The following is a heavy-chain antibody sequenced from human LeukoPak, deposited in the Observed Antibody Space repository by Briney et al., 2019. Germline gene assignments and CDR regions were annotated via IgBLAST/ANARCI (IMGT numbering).Heavy chain of an antibody. V-gene: IGHV3-21*01. CDR3: ARAAAAADYYMDV. D-gene: IGHD6-13*01. Sequence: GGSLRLSCAASGFTFSSYEMNWVRQAPGKGLEWVSSISSSSSYIYYADSVKGRFTISRDNAKNSLYLQMNSLRAEDTAVYYCARAAAAADYYMDVWGKGTTVTVSS. J-gene: IGHJ6*03. CDR1: GFTFSSYE. CDR2: ISSSSSYI.